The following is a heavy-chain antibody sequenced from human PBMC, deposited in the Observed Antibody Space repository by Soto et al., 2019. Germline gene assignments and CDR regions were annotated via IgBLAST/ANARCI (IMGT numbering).Heavy chain of an antibody. D-gene: IGHD2-15*01. CDR1: GYTFTSYG. CDR2: ISAYNGNT. Sequence: ASVKVSCKASGYTFTSYGISWLRQAPGQGLEWMGWISAYNGNTNYAQKLQGRVTMTTDTSTSTAYMELRSLRSDDTAVYYCARGDKHCSGGSCYHDAFDIWGQGTMVTVSS. J-gene: IGHJ3*02. CDR3: ARGDKHCSGGSCYHDAFDI. V-gene: IGHV1-18*01.